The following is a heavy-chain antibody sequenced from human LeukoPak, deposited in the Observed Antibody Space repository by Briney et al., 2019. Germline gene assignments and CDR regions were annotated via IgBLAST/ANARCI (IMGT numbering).Heavy chain of an antibody. V-gene: IGHV4-34*01. J-gene: IGHJ4*02. Sequence: SETLSLTCTVSGGSISSYYWSWIRQPPGKGLEWIGEINHSGSTNYNPSLKSRVTISVDTSKNQFSLKLSSVTAADTAVYYCARRHDYGDYVCDYWGQGTLVTVSS. CDR2: INHSGST. CDR3: ARRHDYGDYVCDY. D-gene: IGHD4-17*01. CDR1: GGSISSYY.